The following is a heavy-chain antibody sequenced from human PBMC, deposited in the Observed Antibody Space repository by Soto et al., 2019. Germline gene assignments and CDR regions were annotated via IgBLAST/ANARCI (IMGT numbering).Heavy chain of an antibody. Sequence: GGSLRLSCGASGFTFSSYWMHWVRQAPGKGLVWVSRVNTDESRTSYADSVKGRFTISRDNAKNTLYLQMNSLRAEDTAVYYLAIVLNGQWYFDLWGQGTQVTGSS. D-gene: IGHD6-19*01. J-gene: IGHJ4*02. CDR3: AIVLNGQWYFDL. CDR2: VNTDESRT. CDR1: GFTFSSYW. V-gene: IGHV3-74*01.